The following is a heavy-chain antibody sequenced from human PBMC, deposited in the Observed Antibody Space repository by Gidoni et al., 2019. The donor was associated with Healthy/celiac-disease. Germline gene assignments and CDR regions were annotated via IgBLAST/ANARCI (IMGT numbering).Heavy chain of an antibody. CDR1: DYG. V-gene: IGHV3-20*01. J-gene: IGHJ5*02. D-gene: IGHD2-15*01. Sequence: DYGMSWVRQAPGKGLEWVSGITWNGGSTGYADSVKGRFTISRDNAKNSLYLQMNSLRAEDTALYHCARDHRYCSGGSCYPWFDPWGQGTLVTVSS. CDR2: ITWNGGST. CDR3: ARDHRYCSGGSCYPWFDP.